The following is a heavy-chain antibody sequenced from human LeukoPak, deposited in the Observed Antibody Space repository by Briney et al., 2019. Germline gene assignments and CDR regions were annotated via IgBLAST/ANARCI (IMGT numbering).Heavy chain of an antibody. J-gene: IGHJ1*01. Sequence: GGSLRLSCAASGFTFSSYSMNXXRQAPGKXXXWVSSISSSSSYIYYADSVKGRFXXSRDNAKNSLYLRMNSLRAEDTAVYYCASGPPTEYFQHWGQGTLVTVSS. CDR3: ASGPPTEYFQH. V-gene: IGHV3-21*01. CDR1: GFTFSSYS. CDR2: ISSSSSYI.